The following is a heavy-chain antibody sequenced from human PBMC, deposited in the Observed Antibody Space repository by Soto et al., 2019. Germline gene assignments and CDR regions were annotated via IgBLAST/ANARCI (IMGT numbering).Heavy chain of an antibody. D-gene: IGHD3-3*01. CDR3: ANDKRRGDTILWSHFEY. CDR2: ISWNSGKI. J-gene: IGHJ4*02. V-gene: IGHV3-9*01. CDR1: GFTFDDYA. Sequence: EVQLVESGGGLVQPGRSLRLSCAASGFTFDDYALHWVRQAPGKGLEWVSGISWNSGKIVYAASLKGRFSISRDNAKTSLYLQMNSLRVQETAFYYCANDKRRGDTILWSHFEYWGQGALVTVSS.